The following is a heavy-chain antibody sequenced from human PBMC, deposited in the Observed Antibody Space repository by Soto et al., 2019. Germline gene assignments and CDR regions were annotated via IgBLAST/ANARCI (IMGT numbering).Heavy chain of an antibody. CDR3: AVTNGRVPTMSKGAYYYYSNDV. J-gene: IGHJ6*01. D-gene: IGHD2-8*01. CDR1: GYTFTDYH. CDR2: INPNSGGT. Sequence: QVQLVQSGAEVKKPGASVRVSCKASGYTFTDYHMHWVRQAPGQGLEWMGWINPNSGGTNYAQKFQGRVTMTRDASISSVYMELSRLRSGDTAMYYGAVTNGRVPTMSKGAYYYYSNDVWGQGTTVTVSS. V-gene: IGHV1-2*02.